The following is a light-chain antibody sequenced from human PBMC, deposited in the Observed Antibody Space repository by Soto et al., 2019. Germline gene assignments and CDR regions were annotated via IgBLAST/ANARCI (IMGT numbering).Light chain of an antibody. CDR1: QNIGSQ. CDR2: GAA. Sequence: EIVMTQSPATLSVSPGERATLSCRASQNIGSQFACDQQKVGQTPRLLIYGAATRATGISGRVSGSGSGTDFTLTITNLQSEDFAVYYCQQYHEWPSTFGGGTKVEIK. J-gene: IGKJ4*01. CDR3: QQYHEWPST. V-gene: IGKV3D-15*01.